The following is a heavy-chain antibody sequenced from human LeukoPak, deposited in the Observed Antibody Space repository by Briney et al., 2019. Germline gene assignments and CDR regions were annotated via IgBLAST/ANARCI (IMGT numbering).Heavy chain of an antibody. CDR2: IYYSGST. J-gene: IGHJ4*02. CDR1: GGSISSYY. D-gene: IGHD1-7*01. V-gene: IGHV4-59*01. Sequence: SETLSLTCTVPGGSISSYYWSWIRQPPGKGLEWIGYIYYSGSTNYNPSLKSRVTISVDMSRNQFSLKLSSVTAADTAVYYCARTNYMGYFDYWGQGTLVTVSS. CDR3: ARTNYMGYFDY.